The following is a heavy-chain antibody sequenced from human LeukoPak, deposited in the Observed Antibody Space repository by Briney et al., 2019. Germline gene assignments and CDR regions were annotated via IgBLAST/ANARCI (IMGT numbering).Heavy chain of an antibody. CDR3: AKGPWLASFDY. CDR1: GFTVSSNY. J-gene: IGHJ4*02. Sequence: GGSLRLSCAASGFTVSSNYMSWVRQAPGKGLEWVSVIYSGGSTYYADSVKGRFTISRDNSKNTLYLQMNSLRAEDTAVYYCAKGPWLASFDYWGQGTLVTVSS. CDR2: IYSGGST. D-gene: IGHD6-19*01. V-gene: IGHV3-53*01.